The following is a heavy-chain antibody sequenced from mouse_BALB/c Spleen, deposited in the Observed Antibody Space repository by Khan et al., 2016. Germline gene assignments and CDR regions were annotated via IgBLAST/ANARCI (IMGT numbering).Heavy chain of an antibody. CDR1: GYSITSGYY. CDR2: ISYDGSN. J-gene: IGHJ2*01. CDR3: ARDNSFDY. V-gene: IGHV3-6*02. Sequence: EVKLEVSGPGLVKPSQSLSLTCSVTGYSITSGYYWNWIRQFPGNKLEWMGYISYDGSNNYNPSLKNRISITRDTSKNQFFLKLNSVTTEDTATYYCARDNSFDYWGQGTTLTVSS.